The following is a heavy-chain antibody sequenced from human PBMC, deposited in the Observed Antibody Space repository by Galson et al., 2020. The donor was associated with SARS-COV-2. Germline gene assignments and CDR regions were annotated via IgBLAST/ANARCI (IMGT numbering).Heavy chain of an antibody. V-gene: IGHV3-30*03. J-gene: IGHJ4*02. CDR2: VSYDGSTK. CDR1: GFTFSNSV. D-gene: IGHD6-19*01. CDR3: ATNLIAVVAPY. Sequence: GESLKISCIASGFTFSNSVMHWVRQAPGTGLEWVALVSYDGSTKRYTDSVRGRFTISRDKSKNTLSLQMDGLRSDDTAIYYCATNLIAVVAPYWGQGTLVTVSS.